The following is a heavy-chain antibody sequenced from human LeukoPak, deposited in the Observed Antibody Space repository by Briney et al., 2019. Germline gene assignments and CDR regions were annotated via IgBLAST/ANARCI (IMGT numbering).Heavy chain of an antibody. CDR3: ARHQVDYGDYVNAFDI. D-gene: IGHD4-17*01. CDR1: GGSISSYY. CDR2: IYYSGST. V-gene: IGHV4-59*08. J-gene: IGHJ3*02. Sequence: SETLSLTCTVSGGSISSYYWSWIRQPPGKGREWIGYIYYSGSTNYNPSLKSRVTISVDTSKNQFSLKLSSVTAADTAVYYCARHQVDYGDYVNAFDIWGQGTMVTVSS.